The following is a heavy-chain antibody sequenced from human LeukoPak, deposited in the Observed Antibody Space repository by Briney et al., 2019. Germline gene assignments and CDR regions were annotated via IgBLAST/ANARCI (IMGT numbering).Heavy chain of an antibody. D-gene: IGHD3-22*01. CDR3: AKDPWVRSYDSSGYVDY. Sequence: PGGSLRLSCAASGFTFSSYGMHWVRQAPGRGLEWVAFIRYDGNNKYYADPVKGRFTISRDNSKNTLYLQMNSLRAEDTAVYYCAKDPWVRSYDSSGYVDYWGQGTLVTVSS. CDR1: GFTFSSYG. V-gene: IGHV3-30*02. CDR2: IRYDGNNK. J-gene: IGHJ4*02.